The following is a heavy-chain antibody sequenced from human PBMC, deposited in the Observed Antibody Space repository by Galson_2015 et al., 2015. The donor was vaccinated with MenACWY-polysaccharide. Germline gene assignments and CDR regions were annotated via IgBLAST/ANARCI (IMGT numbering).Heavy chain of an antibody. CDR1: GSTFSNLW. D-gene: IGHD3-16*01. Sequence: SLRLSCAASGSTFSNLWMTWVRQAPGKGLEWVGRIKSKIHGVTRVYAAPVIGRFSISRDDSENTVYLQMNSLRTEDTAVYYCTTDRPLTGGGVVAYWGQGTLVTVSS. J-gene: IGHJ4*02. CDR2: IKSKIHGVTR. CDR3: TTDRPLTGGGVVAY. V-gene: IGHV3-15*01.